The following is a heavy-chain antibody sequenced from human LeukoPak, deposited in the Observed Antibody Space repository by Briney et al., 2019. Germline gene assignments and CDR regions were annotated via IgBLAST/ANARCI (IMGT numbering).Heavy chain of an antibody. V-gene: IGHV1-46*02. CDR1: GYTFNYYS. J-gene: IGHJ4*02. Sequence: ASVKVSCKASGYTFNYYSLHWLRQDPGQALEWMGKINPSSTSTTYAQKFQGRVTMTRDMSTRTVYMELSSLRSEDTAVYYCARDRDSSGYLFDYWGQGTLVTVSS. CDR2: INPSSTST. CDR3: ARDRDSSGYLFDY. D-gene: IGHD3-22*01.